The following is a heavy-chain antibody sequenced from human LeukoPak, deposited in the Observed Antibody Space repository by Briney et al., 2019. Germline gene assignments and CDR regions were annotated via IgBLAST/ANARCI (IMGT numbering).Heavy chain of an antibody. Sequence: GESLKISCKGSGYSFTSYWIGWVRQMPGKGLEWMGIIYPGDSDTRYSPSFQGQVTISADKSISTAYLQWSSLKASDTAMYYCVRNVWGSYRPDDAFDIWGQGTMVTVSS. V-gene: IGHV5-51*01. CDR2: IYPGDSDT. CDR3: VRNVWGSYRPDDAFDI. CDR1: GYSFTSYW. D-gene: IGHD3-16*02. J-gene: IGHJ3*02.